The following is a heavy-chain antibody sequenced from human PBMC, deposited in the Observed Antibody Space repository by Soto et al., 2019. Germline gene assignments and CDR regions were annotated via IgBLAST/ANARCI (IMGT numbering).Heavy chain of an antibody. CDR3: ARGHGESIGAMDV. D-gene: IGHD6-6*01. V-gene: IGHV1-18*01. Sequence: ASVKVSCKSAGYRFETYAMSWVRQAPGQGLEWMGWISAYNIDTFYAEKFQDRVSMTTETSTGTAYMELRRLRSDDTAVYYCARGHGESIGAMDVSDQGTTFTVSS. CDR1: GYRFETYA. CDR2: ISAYNIDT. J-gene: IGHJ6*02.